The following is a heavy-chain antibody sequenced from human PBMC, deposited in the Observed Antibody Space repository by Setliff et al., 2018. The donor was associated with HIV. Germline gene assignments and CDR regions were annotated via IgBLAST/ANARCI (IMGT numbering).Heavy chain of an antibody. CDR2: IYTSGST. CDR1: GGSMSTYY. D-gene: IGHD1-7*01. V-gene: IGHV4-59*01. Sequence: PSETLSLTCTVSGGSMSTYYWSWIRQPPGKGLEWIGYIYTSGSTNYNPSLRSRVTISVDTSENQFSLKLTSVTAADTAVYYCARGDGTKYYYYYMDVWGKGTTVTVSS. J-gene: IGHJ6*03. CDR3: ARGDGTKYYYYYMDV.